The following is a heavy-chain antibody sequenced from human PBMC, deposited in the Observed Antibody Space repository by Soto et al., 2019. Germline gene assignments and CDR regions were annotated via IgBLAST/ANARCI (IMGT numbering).Heavy chain of an antibody. Sequence: SETLSLTYAVSGVSIISGGYFWSWILQPPGKGLEWIGYIYHSGSTYSNPSLKSRVTISVDRSKTHFSLKLSSVPAADTAVYYCARGRGPWGKGTLVTVSS. CDR3: ARGRGP. CDR2: IYHSGST. J-gene: IGHJ5*02. V-gene: IGHV4-30-2*01. CDR1: GVSIISGGYF.